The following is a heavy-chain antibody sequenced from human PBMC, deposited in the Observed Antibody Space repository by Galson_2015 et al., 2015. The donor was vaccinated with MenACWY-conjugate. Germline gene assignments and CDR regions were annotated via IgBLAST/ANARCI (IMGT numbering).Heavy chain of an antibody. D-gene: IGHD2/OR15-2a*01. V-gene: IGHV4-61*08. Sequence: SETLSLTCTVSGGSASSSGYYWTCIRQPPGKGLEWIGLIYDSGTTKYNPSLKGRVTISLDTSKNQVSLKLSSVTAADTAVYYCAREFSYWGQGTLVTVSS. CDR1: GGSASSSGYY. J-gene: IGHJ4*02. CDR2: IYDSGTT. CDR3: AREFSY.